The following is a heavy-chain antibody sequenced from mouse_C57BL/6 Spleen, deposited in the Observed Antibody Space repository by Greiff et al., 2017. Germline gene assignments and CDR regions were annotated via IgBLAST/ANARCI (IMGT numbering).Heavy chain of an antibody. CDR3: ARSSLRFYAMDY. V-gene: IGHV1-69*01. CDR2: IDPSDSYT. J-gene: IGHJ4*01. CDR1: GYTFTSYW. Sequence: QVQLQQPGAELVMPGASVKLSCKASGYTFTSYWMHWVKQRPGQGLEWIGEIDPSDSYTNYNQKFKGKSTLTVDKSSSTAYMQLSSLTSEDSAVYSCARSSLRFYAMDYWGQGTSVTVSS. D-gene: IGHD6-2*01.